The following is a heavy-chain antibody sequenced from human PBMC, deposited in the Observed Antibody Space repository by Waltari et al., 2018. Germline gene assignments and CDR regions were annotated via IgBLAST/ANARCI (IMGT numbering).Heavy chain of an antibody. D-gene: IGHD2-15*01. V-gene: IGHV2-5*01. J-gene: IGHJ4*02. CDR2: IYWNDDK. Sequence: QITLKESGSTLVKPTQTLTLTCTFSGFSLSTSGVGVGWIRQLPGKGLEWLALIYWNDDKHYSPSLKSRLTITNDTSKNQGVLTMTNMDRVDTATYYGAHSHLAVAWHVFDYWGQGTLVTVSS. CDR3: AHSHLAVAWHVFDY. CDR1: GFSLSTSGVG.